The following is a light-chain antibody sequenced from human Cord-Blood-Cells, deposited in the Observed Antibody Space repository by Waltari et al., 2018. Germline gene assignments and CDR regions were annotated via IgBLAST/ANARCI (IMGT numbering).Light chain of an antibody. V-gene: IGKV1-33*01. CDR1: QDISNY. CDR3: QQYDNLLTLCT. J-gene: IGKJ1*01. CDR2: DAS. Sequence: DIQMTQSPSSLSASVGDRVTITCQASQDISNYLNWYQQKPGKAPKLLIYDASNLETGVPSRFSGSGSGTDFTFTISSLQPEDIATYYCQQYDNLLTLCTFGQGTKVEI.